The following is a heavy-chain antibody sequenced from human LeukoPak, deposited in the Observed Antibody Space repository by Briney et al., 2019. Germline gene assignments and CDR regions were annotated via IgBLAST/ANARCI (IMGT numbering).Heavy chain of an antibody. D-gene: IGHD3-10*01. CDR1: GYTFTSYY. J-gene: IGHJ4*02. CDR2: INPSGGST. V-gene: IGHV1-46*01. CDR3: ARGMDGWFGGLFPTSY. Sequence: ASVKASCKASGYTFTSYYMHWVRQALGQGLEWMGIINPSGGSTSYAQKFQGRVTMTRDTSTSTVYMELSSLRSEDTAVYYCARGMDGWFGGLFPTSYWGQGTLVTVSS.